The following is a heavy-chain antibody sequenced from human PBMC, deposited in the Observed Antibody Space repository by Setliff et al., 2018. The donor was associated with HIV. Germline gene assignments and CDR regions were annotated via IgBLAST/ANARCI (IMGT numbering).Heavy chain of an antibody. CDR2: IYYSGST. D-gene: IGHD5-12*01. CDR1: GGSTRGHY. CDR3: TLTSRLDGYFDP. Sequence: SETLSLTCTVSGGSTRGHYWSWIRQPPGKGLEWIGTIYYSGSTYYKPSLKSRGTISVDTSKNQFYLKLNSVTAADSAVYYCTLTSRLDGYFDPWGQGTLVTVSS. J-gene: IGHJ5*02. V-gene: IGHV4-59*11.